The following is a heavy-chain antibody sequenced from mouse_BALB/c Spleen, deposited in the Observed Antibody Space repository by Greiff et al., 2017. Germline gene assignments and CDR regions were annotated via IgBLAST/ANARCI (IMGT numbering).Heavy chain of an antibody. V-gene: IGHV7-3*02. CDR3: ARDSGSSYYAMDY. D-gene: IGHD1-1*01. J-gene: IGHJ4*01. CDR2: IRNKANGYTT. CDR1: GFTFTDYY. Sequence: EVQGVESGGGLVQPGGSLRLSCATSGFTFTDYYMSWVRQPPGKALEWLGFIRNKANGYTTEYSASVKGRFTISRDNSQSILYLQMNTLRAEDSATDYCARDSGSSYYAMDYWGQGTSVTVSS.